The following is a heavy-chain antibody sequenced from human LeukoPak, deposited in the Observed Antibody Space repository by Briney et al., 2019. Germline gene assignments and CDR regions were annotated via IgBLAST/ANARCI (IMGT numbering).Heavy chain of an antibody. J-gene: IGHJ4*02. CDR3: AKGTPANGSGSYYY. CDR1: GFTFSNYA. Sequence: GGSLRLSCAASGFTFSNYAMNWVRQAPGKGLEWVSVISGSGGSTYYADSVKGRFTISRDNSKNTLYLQMNSLRAEDTAIYYCAKGTPANGSGSYYYWGQGTLVTVSS. D-gene: IGHD3-10*01. V-gene: IGHV3-23*01. CDR2: ISGSGGST.